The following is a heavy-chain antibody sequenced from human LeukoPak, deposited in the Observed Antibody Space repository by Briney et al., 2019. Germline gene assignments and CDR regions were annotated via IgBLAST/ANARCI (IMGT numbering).Heavy chain of an antibody. D-gene: IGHD4-23*01. J-gene: IGHJ4*02. CDR1: GFTFSSYW. CDR3: ARESGRYRGIPDY. V-gene: IGHV3-74*01. CDR2: INSDGSST. Sequence: PGGSLRLSCAASGFTFSSYWMHWVRQAPGKGLVWVSRINSDGSSTSYADSVKGRFTISRDNAKNTLYLQMNSLGAEDTAVYYCARESGRYRGIPDYWGQGTLVTVSS.